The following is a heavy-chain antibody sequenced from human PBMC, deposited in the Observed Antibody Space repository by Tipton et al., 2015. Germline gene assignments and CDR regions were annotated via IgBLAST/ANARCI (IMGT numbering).Heavy chain of an antibody. V-gene: IGHV4-59*12. CDR3: ARLFPSVTHYDFWSGPSRDYYGMDV. CDR1: GGSISSDY. CDR2: VHYSGST. J-gene: IGHJ6*02. Sequence: TLSLTCTVSGGSISSDYWSWIRQSPGKGLEWIGYVHYSGSTSYNPSLKSRVTMSADTSKNQFSLKLSSVTAADTAVYYCARLFPSVTHYDFWSGPSRDYYGMDVWGQGTTVTVSS. D-gene: IGHD3-3*01.